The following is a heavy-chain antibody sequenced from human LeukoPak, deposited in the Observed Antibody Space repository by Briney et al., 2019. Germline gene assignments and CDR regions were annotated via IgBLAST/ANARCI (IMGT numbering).Heavy chain of an antibody. CDR1: GFTFSSYS. J-gene: IGHJ4*02. CDR2: ISSSSSYL. CDR3: ARGGMATPYDY. D-gene: IGHD5-24*01. V-gene: IGHV3-21*01. Sequence: GGSLRLSCAASGFTFSSYSMNWVRQAPGKGLEWVSSISSSSSYLYYADSVKGRFTISRDNAKNSLYLQMNSLRAEDTAVYYCARGGMATPYDYWGQGTLVTVSS.